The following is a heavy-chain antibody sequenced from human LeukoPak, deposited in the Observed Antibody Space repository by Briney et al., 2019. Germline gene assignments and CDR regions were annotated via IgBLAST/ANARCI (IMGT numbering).Heavy chain of an antibody. CDR3: ARDIYDSGDFRGDF. Sequence: PGGSLRLSCAASGFTFSSYTMHWVRQPPGKGLGWVSLISWNSGSIKYTESVKGRFTISRDNSKNSLYLQMSSLRTEDTALYYCARDIYDSGDFRGDFWGQGTLVTVSS. CDR2: ISWNSGSI. V-gene: IGHV3-43*01. J-gene: IGHJ4*02. CDR1: GFTFSSYT. D-gene: IGHD3-22*01.